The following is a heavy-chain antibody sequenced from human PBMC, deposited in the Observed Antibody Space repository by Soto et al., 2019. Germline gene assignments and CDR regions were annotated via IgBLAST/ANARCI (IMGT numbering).Heavy chain of an antibody. D-gene: IGHD6-6*01. CDR3: SGGDSWHLVDY. V-gene: IGHV4-38-2*01. CDR2: IYNIGST. Sequence: SETLSLTCAVSGYSINSDYYWGWIRQPPGKGLEWIGYIYNIGSTNYNPSLKGRATMSVDTSKNQFSLTLSSVTAADTAVYFCSGGDSWHLVDYWGQGTLVTVSS. J-gene: IGHJ4*01. CDR1: GYSINSDYY.